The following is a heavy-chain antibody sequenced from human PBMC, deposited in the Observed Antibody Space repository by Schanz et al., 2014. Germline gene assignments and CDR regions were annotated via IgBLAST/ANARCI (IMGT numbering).Heavy chain of an antibody. Sequence: EVQLVESGGGLVQPGGSLRLSCAASRFTFSNYAMSWVRQAPGKGLEWVSSITASGDYMHYADSVKGRFTISRDNARNSLYLQMNNLRVEDTAVYYCARGPDYGSGSYSSYWGQGTLVTVSS. CDR2: ITASGDYM. D-gene: IGHD3-10*01. CDR3: ARGPDYGSGSYSSY. CDR1: RFTFSNYA. J-gene: IGHJ4*02. V-gene: IGHV3-21*01.